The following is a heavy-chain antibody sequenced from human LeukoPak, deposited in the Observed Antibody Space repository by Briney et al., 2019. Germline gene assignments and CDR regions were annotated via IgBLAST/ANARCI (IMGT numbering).Heavy chain of an antibody. D-gene: IGHD6-19*01. V-gene: IGHV1-69*01. CDR3: ARGPEIEVAGTTFGEYKWFHP. CDR1: GGILSNYP. Sequence: SVKVSCKTSGGILSNYPISWVRQAPGQGLEWMGGIMPIFGTAHYAEKFQASVTITADESTNTVFMELRSLKSEDTAVYYCARGPEIEVAGTTFGEYKWFHPWGQGTLLTVSS. CDR2: IMPIFGTA. J-gene: IGHJ5*02.